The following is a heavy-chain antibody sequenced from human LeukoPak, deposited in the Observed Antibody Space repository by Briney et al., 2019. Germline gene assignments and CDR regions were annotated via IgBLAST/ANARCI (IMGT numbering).Heavy chain of an antibody. CDR3: AGYVLGYYYYMDV. D-gene: IGHD3-3*02. V-gene: IGHV4-39*01. CDR2: IYYSGST. J-gene: IGHJ6*03. Sequence: SETLSLTCTVSGGSISSSSYHWGWIRQPPGKGLEWIGSIYYSGSTYYNPSLKSRVTISVDTSKNQFSLKLSSVTAADTAVYYCAGYVLGYYYYMDVWGKGTTVTVSS. CDR1: GGSISSSSYH.